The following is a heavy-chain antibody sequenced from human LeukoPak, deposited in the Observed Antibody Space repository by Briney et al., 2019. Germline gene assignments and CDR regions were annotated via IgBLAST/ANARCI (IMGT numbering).Heavy chain of an antibody. D-gene: IGHD5/OR15-5a*01. V-gene: IGHV4-39*07. CDR2: IYYSGST. CDR1: GGSISSSSYY. Sequence: SETLSLTCTVSGGSISSSSYYWGWIRQPPGKGLEWIGSIYYSGSTYYNPSLKSRVTISVDTSKNQFSLKLSSVTAADTAVYYCAREKVSSSFDYWGQGTLVTVSS. J-gene: IGHJ4*02. CDR3: AREKVSSSFDY.